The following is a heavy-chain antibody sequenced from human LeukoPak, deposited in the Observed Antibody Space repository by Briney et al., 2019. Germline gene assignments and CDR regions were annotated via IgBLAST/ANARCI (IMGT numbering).Heavy chain of an antibody. J-gene: IGHJ3*02. CDR1: GFTVSSNY. CDR3: ARDGAGYCSGGSCSAYCGGDCSGAFDI. Sequence: GGSLRLSCAASGFTVSSNYMSWIRQAPGKGLEWVSVIYSGGSTYYADSVKGRFTISRDNSKNTLYLQMNSLRAEDTAVYYCARDGAGYCSGGSCSAYCGGDCSGAFDIWGQGTMVTVSS. V-gene: IGHV3-53*01. D-gene: IGHD2-15*01. CDR2: IYSGGST.